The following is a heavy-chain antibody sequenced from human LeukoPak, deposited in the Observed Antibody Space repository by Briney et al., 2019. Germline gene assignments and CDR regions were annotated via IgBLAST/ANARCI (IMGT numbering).Heavy chain of an antibody. CDR1: GFTFSSYS. V-gene: IGHV3-30*04. CDR3: ARDHQVSYFDL. Sequence: GRSLRLSCAASGFTFSSYSMHWVRQAPGKGLEWVALISDDGSNEQFADSVKGRFTVSRDSSKNTVYLQMNSLRVEDTAMYYCARDHQVSYFDLWGQGTLVTVSS. J-gene: IGHJ4*02. D-gene: IGHD6-6*01. CDR2: ISDDGSNE.